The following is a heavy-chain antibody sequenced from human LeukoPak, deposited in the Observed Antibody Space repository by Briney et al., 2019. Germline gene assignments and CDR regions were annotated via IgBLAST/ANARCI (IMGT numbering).Heavy chain of an antibody. J-gene: IGHJ4*02. CDR1: GFKFSDYR. D-gene: IGHD1-14*01. CDR3: AKSPISPLPPNFDY. CDR2: ITGSGGRI. V-gene: IGHV3-23*01. Sequence: GGSLRLSCAASGFKFSDYRMNWVRQAPGKGLEWVSTITGSGGRIYYADSVKGQFTISRDNSRNMLYLQMNSLRAEDTAVYYCAKSPISPLPPNFDYWGQGTLVTVSS.